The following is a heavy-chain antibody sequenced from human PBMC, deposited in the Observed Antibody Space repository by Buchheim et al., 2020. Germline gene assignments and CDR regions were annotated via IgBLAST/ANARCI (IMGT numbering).Heavy chain of an antibody. J-gene: IGHJ4*02. V-gene: IGHV4-59*01. CDR1: GGAISSYY. Sequence: QVQLQESGPGLVKPSETLSLTCTVSGGAISSYYWSWIRQSPGKGLEWIGYVYHDGSTSYNAALKSRVTMSVETSKHRFSLTLTSVTAADTAVYYCARGFSAYDLYFDYWGQGT. D-gene: IGHD5-12*01. CDR3: ARGFSAYDLYFDY. CDR2: VYHDGST.